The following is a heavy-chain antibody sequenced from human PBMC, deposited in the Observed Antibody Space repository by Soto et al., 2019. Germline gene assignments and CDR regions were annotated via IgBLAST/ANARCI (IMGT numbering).Heavy chain of an antibody. J-gene: IGHJ6*03. CDR2: INAGNGNT. CDR1: GYTFTSYA. D-gene: IGHD3-3*01. Sequence: QVQLVQSGAEEKKPGASVKVSCKASGYTFTSYAMHWVRQAPGQRLEWMGWINAGNGNTKYSQKFQGRVTITRDTSASTAYRERSSLRSEDTAVYYCARGYDFLGGMDVWGEGTTVTVSS. V-gene: IGHV1-3*05. CDR3: ARGYDFLGGMDV.